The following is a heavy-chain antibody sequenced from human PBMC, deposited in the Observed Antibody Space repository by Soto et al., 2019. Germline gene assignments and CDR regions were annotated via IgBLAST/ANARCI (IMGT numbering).Heavy chain of an antibody. V-gene: IGHV3-48*02. CDR1: GFTFTKYS. CDR2: ISYSGETK. D-gene: IGHD2-15*01. J-gene: IGHJ4*02. CDR3: VRGVVVVVGSTAENFDH. Sequence: EVRLVESGGGLVQPGGSLRLSCVTSGFTFTKYSMNWVRQAPWKVLEWVSYISYSGETKYYADSLKGRYAISRDDAKNSVYLQMNSLRDEDTAFYYCVRGVVVVVGSTAENFDHWGQGTLVTVSS.